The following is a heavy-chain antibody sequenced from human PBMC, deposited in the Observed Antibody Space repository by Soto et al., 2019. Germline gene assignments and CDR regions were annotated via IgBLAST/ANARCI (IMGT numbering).Heavy chain of an antibody. CDR3: GRYCTNTKCRGGYYLDL. CDR2: IILVLGTP. Sequence: QVLLVQSGAEMKQPGSSVSVSCKASGDSFTNYAFTWVRQAPGQSPEWLGGIILVLGTPHYSQRFQGRLTITADESSSTVYMELGSLRLDDTAVYYCGRYCTNTKCRGGYYLDLWGQGTLLTVSS. V-gene: IGHV1-69*01. CDR1: GDSFTNYA. J-gene: IGHJ5*02. D-gene: IGHD2-8*01.